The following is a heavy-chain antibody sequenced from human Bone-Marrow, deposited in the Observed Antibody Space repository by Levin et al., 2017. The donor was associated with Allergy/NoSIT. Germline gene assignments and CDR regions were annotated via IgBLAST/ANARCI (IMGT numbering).Heavy chain of an antibody. CDR3: ARNGVGTAAGTP. Sequence: GGSLRLSCAASGFSVSRNYMSWVRQAPGKGLEWVSLIYSGGDTQYADSVKGRFPISRDNSRNTLYLQMNSLRGDDTAVYYCARNGVGTAAGTPWGQGTLVTVSS. CDR1: GFSVSRNY. V-gene: IGHV3-66*01. J-gene: IGHJ4*02. CDR2: IYSGGDT. D-gene: IGHD6-13*01.